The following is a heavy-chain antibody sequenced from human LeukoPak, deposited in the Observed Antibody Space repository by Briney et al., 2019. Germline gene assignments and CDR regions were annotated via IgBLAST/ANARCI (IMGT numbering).Heavy chain of an antibody. V-gene: IGHV4-59*08. CDR3: ARHESMGMDV. CDR2: IYYSGST. CDR1: GGSISSYY. J-gene: IGHJ6*02. Sequence: SETLSLTCTVSGGSISSYYWSWIRQPPGKGLEWIGYIYYSGSTSYNPSLKSRVTISVDTSKNQFSLKLSSVTAADTAVYYCARHESMGMDVWGQGTTVTVSS.